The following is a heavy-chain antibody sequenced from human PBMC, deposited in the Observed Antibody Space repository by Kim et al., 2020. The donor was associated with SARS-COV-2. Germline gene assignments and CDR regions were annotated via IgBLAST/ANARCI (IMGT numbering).Heavy chain of an antibody. CDR2: ISGSGGST. Sequence: GGSLRPSCAASGFTFSSYAMSWVRQAPGKGLEWVSAISGSGGSTYYADSVKGRFTISRDNSKNTLYLQMNSLRAEDTAVYYCAKDPRRITMVRGVIIGNWFDPWGQGTLVTVSS. CDR1: GFTFSSYA. CDR3: AKDPRRITMVRGVIIGNWFDP. V-gene: IGHV3-23*01. J-gene: IGHJ5*02. D-gene: IGHD3-10*01.